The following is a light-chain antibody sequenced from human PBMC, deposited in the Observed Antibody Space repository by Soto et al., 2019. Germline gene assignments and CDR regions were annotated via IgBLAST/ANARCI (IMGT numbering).Light chain of an antibody. V-gene: IGLV2-14*01. J-gene: IGLJ1*01. CDR3: CAYTSGSIYV. CDR2: EVG. CDR1: SSDVGAFNY. Sequence: QSALTQPASVSGSPGQSITISCTGTSSDVGAFNYVSWYLQYPGKAPKLMIYEVGNRPSGVSNRFSGSKSGNTAFLTISGHQAEDDADYYCCAYTSGSIYVFGTGMKVTVL.